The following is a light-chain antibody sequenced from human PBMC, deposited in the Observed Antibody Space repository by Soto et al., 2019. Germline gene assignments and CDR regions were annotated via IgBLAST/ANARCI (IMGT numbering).Light chain of an antibody. Sequence: QSVLTQPASVSGSPGQSITISCTGTSSDIGGYKYVSWNQQHPGKAPKLIIFEVSNRPSGVSDRFSGSNSGNTASLTISGLQAEDEADYYCTSYSRYSVLVFGGGTKVTVL. J-gene: IGLJ3*02. CDR3: TSYSRYSVLV. V-gene: IGLV2-14*01. CDR1: SSDIGGYKY. CDR2: EVS.